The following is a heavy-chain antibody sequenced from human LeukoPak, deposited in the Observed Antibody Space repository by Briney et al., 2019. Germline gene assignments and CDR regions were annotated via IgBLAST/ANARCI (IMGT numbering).Heavy chain of an antibody. J-gene: IGHJ3*02. Sequence: GGSLRLSCAASGFTFSSYAMSWVRQAPGKGLEWVSAISGSGGSTYYADSVKGRFTISRDNSKNTLYLQMKSLRAEDTSVYYCAAEWHDAFDIWGQGTMVTVSS. D-gene: IGHD3-3*01. V-gene: IGHV3-23*01. CDR3: AAEWHDAFDI. CDR2: ISGSGGST. CDR1: GFTFSSYA.